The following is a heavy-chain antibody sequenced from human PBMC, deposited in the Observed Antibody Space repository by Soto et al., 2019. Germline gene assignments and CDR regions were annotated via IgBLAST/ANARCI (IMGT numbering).Heavy chain of an antibody. D-gene: IGHD2-21*01. J-gene: IGHJ2*01. CDR3: AKERRHTRFSPDL. V-gene: IGHV3-23*01. CDR2: ISVGGGSA. Sequence: EKVLEWVSAISVGGGSAYYADSVRGGFTISRDKFKNTLYLQMNSLRVEDTAVYFFAKERRHTRFSPDL.